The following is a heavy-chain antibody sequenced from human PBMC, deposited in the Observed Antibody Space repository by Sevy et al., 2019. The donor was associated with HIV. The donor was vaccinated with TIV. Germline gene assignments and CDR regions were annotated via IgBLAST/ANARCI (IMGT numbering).Heavy chain of an antibody. D-gene: IGHD1-1*01. Sequence: GGSLRLSCVVSGFSFSNYWMTWVRQAPGKGLEWVANIKPDGSVKSYVHSVKGRFTISRDNAKNSLSLQMNSLSAEDTAVYYCARDTNYFYVDVWGKGTTVTISS. CDR2: IKPDGSVK. CDR3: ARDTNYFYVDV. J-gene: IGHJ6*03. V-gene: IGHV3-7*01. CDR1: GFSFSNYW.